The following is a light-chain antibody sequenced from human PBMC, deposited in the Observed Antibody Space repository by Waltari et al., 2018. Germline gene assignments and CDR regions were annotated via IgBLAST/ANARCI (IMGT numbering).Light chain of an antibody. Sequence: EIVLTQSPGTLPLSPGERAPPSGRASQSVIDNFLNWYQQKPGQAPRLLIDGASSRATGIPDRFSGSGSGTDFTLTISRLGPEDFAVYYCQQYDSIVLTFGGGTKVEI. CDR1: QSVIDNF. CDR3: QQYDSIVLT. V-gene: IGKV3-20*01. J-gene: IGKJ4*02. CDR2: GAS.